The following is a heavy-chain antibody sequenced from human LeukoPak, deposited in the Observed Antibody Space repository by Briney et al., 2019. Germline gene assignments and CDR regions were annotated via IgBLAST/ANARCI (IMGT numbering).Heavy chain of an antibody. V-gene: IGHV3-11*01. D-gene: IGHD4-17*01. Sequence: GGSLRLSCAASGFTFSSYAMSWIRQAPGKGLEWVSYISPTGGTKYYADSVKGRFTISRDNAKNSLFLQTNSLRVEDTAVYYCARVPTTVTYTDYWGQGTLVSVSS. CDR3: ARVPTTVTYTDY. J-gene: IGHJ4*02. CDR1: GFTFSSYA. CDR2: ISPTGGTK.